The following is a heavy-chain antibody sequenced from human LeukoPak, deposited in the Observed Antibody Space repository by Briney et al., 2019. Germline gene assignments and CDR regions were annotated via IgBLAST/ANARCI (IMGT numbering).Heavy chain of an antibody. CDR1: GFTFRNAW. CDR3: TTDVAYCGGDCYYY. V-gene: IGHV3-15*01. CDR2: IKSKPDGGTT. Sequence: GGSLRLSCAASGFTFRNAWMSWVRQAPGKGLEWVGRIKSKPDGGTTDYAAPVKGRFAISRDDSKNTLYLQMSSLRTEDTAAYYCTTDVAYCGGDCYYYWGQGTLVTVSS. D-gene: IGHD2-21*02. J-gene: IGHJ4*02.